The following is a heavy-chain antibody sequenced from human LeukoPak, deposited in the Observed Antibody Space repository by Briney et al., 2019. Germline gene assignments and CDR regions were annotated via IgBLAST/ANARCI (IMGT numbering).Heavy chain of an antibody. CDR1: GGSISSGDYY. CDR2: IYYSGST. CDR3: AREKVLWFGETYGMDV. V-gene: IGHV4-30-4*01. J-gene: IGHJ6*02. Sequence: PSETLSLTCTVSGGSISSGDYYWSWIRQPPGKGLEWIGYIYYSGSTHYNPSLKSRVTISVDTSKNQFSLKLSSVTAADTAVYYCAREKVLWFGETYGMDVWGQGTTVTVSS. D-gene: IGHD3-10*01.